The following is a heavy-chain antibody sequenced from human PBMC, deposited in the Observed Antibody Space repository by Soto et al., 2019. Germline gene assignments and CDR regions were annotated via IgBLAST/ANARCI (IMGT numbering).Heavy chain of an antibody. Sequence: SVKVSCKASGFTFTSSAVQWVRQARGQRLEWIGWIVVDSGNTNYAQKFQGRVTITRDISTSTAYMELGSLRSDDTAVYYCARDLDNILTVYYYYYAMDVWGQGTTVTVSS. CDR1: GFTFTSSA. D-gene: IGHD3-9*01. CDR2: IVVDSGNT. J-gene: IGHJ6*02. V-gene: IGHV1-58*01. CDR3: ARDLDNILTVYYYYYAMDV.